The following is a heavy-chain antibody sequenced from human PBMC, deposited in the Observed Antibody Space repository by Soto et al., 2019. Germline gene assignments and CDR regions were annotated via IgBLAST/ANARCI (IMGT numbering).Heavy chain of an antibody. D-gene: IGHD2-15*01. J-gene: IGHJ4*02. Sequence: QITLKESGPTLVEPTQTLTLTCTFSGFSLSTNGVTVGWIRQPPGKALEWLAIIYGNDEKRYSPALKSRLTITKDTSINQVVLTMSNLDPVDTATYYCAHRQSSSYDYWGQGTLVTVSS. CDR2: IYGNDEK. V-gene: IGHV2-5*01. CDR3: AHRQSSSYDY. CDR1: GFSLSTNGVT.